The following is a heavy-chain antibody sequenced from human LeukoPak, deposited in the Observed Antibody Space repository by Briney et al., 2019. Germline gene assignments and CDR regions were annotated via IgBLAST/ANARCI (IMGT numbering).Heavy chain of an antibody. V-gene: IGHV4-61*02. CDR2: IYSTGTT. J-gene: IGHJ4*02. D-gene: IGHD3-9*01. CDR3: AREAVLTGYYDGPSY. CDR1: GASISSGNYY. Sequence: SETLSLTCTVSGASISSGNYYWVWIRQPAGKGLEWIGRIYSTGTTNYNPSLKSRVTISVDTSKNQFSLRLSSVTAADTAVYYCAREAVLTGYYDGPSYWGQGTLVTVSP.